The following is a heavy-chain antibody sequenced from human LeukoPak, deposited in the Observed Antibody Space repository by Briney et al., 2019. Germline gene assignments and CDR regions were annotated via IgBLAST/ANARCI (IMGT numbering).Heavy chain of an antibody. CDR1: GGSISNYY. CDR3: AREGNERVDY. Sequence: SETLSLTCTVSGGSISNYYWSWIRQPPGKGLEWIGYIYYSGSTNYNPSLKSRVTISVDTSKNQFSLKLSSVTAADTAVYYCAREGNERVDYWGQGTLVTASS. J-gene: IGHJ4*02. CDR2: IYYSGST. V-gene: IGHV4-59*01. D-gene: IGHD3-10*01.